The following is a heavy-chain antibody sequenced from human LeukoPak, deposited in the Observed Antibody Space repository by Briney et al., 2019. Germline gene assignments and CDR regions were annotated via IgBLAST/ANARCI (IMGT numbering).Heavy chain of an antibody. CDR1: GYTFTGYY. CDR3: ARDLGYSSGWSHAPPFDP. CDR2: INPNSGGT. Sequence: EASVKVSCKASGYTFTGYYMHWVRQAPGQGLEWMGWINPNSGGTNYAQKFQGRVTMTRDTSISTAYMELSRLRSDDTAVYYCARDLGYSSGWSHAPPFDPWGQGTLVTVSS. D-gene: IGHD6-19*01. J-gene: IGHJ5*02. V-gene: IGHV1-2*02.